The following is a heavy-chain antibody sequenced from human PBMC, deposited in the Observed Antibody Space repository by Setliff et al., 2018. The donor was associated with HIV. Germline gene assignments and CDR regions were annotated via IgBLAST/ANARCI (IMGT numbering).Heavy chain of an antibody. J-gene: IGHJ5*02. CDR1: GFTFNHYA. CDR3: VRGYRSAWNSWFDA. CDR2: TIPMSDIP. D-gene: IGHD6-19*01. V-gene: IGHV1-69*10. Sequence: SVKVSCKASGFTFNHYALSWVRQAPGQRPEWMGGTIPMSDIPNYAQNFQGRVTITADHSTTTTYMELSSLSSEDTAVYYCVRGYRSAWNSWFDAWGQGTRVTVSS.